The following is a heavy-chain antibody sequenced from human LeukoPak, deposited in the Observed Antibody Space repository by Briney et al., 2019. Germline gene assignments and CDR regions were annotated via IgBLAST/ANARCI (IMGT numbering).Heavy chain of an antibody. CDR3: AKDRGNGPFDY. CDR2: ISWNSGSI. D-gene: IGHD1-1*01. CDR1: GFTFDDYA. J-gene: IGHJ4*02. V-gene: IGHV3-9*01. Sequence: GGSLRLSCAASGFTFDDYAMHWVRQAPGKGLEWVSGISWNSGSIGYADSVKGRFTISRDNSKNTLYLQMNSLRAEDTAVYYCAKDRGNGPFDYWGQGTLVTVSS.